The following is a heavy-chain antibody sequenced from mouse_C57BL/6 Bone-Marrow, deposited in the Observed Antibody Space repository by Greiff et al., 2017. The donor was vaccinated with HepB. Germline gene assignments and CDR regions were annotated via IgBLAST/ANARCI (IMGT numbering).Heavy chain of an antibody. CDR2: IWSGGST. V-gene: IGHV2-2*01. CDR3: ARNPPIYDGYCWFAY. D-gene: IGHD2-3*01. Sequence: VQRVESGPGLVQPSQSLSITCTVSGFSLTSYGVHWVRQSPGKGLEWLGVIWSGGSTDYNAAFISRLSISKDNSKSQVFFKMNSLQADDTAIYYCARNPPIYDGYCWFAYWGQGTLVTVSA. J-gene: IGHJ3*01. CDR1: GFSLTSYG.